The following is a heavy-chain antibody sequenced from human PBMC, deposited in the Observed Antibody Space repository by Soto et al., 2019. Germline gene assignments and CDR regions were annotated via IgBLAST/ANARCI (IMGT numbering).Heavy chain of an antibody. V-gene: IGHV1-8*01. J-gene: IGHJ4*02. CDR3: ARATEACTSASCYNF. D-gene: IGHD2-2*02. Sequence: QVQLVQSGAEVKKPGASVKVSCKASGYTFTSYDINWVRQVTGQGLEWMGWMNPNSDNTGYAQKFQGRVTMTRSASISTAYMELSSLRSEGTAVYFCARATEACTSASCYNFWGQGTLVTVSS. CDR1: GYTFTSYD. CDR2: MNPNSDNT.